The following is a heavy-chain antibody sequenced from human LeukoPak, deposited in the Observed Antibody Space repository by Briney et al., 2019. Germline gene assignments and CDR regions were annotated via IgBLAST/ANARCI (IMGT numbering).Heavy chain of an antibody. CDR3: ARVLGPRHYYYYAMDV. J-gene: IGHJ6*02. CDR2: ISDSGGSI. D-gene: IGHD1-14*01. Sequence: GGSLRLSCAVSGFTFTTFEMNWVRQAPGKGLEWVSYISDSGGSIYYPDSVEGRFTISRDNARSSLFLQMNSLRAEDTAVYYCARVLGPRHYYYYAMDVWGQGTTVTVSS. CDR1: GFTFTTFE. V-gene: IGHV3-48*03.